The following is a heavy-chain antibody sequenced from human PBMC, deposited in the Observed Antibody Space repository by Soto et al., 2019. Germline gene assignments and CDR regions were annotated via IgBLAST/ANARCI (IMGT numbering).Heavy chain of an antibody. CDR1: GDGYKFIKYW. CDR3: ARRTYESGWRHYFDY. D-gene: IGHD6-19*01. V-gene: IGHV5-51*01. J-gene: IGHJ4*02. CDR2: ISPGDSNT. Sequence: GASLTLPCNACGDGYKFIKYWIEWMRQMPGKGLEWMGVISPGDSNTRYSPSFQGQVTFSADNSLNTAYLQWNTLRASDTAIYYCARRTYESGWRHYFDYWRQGTLVTGSS.